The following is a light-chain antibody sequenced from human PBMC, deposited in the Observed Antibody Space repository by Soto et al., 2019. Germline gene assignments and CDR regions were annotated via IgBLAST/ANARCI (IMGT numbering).Light chain of an antibody. CDR1: QSVRSNY. J-gene: IGKJ4*01. CDR2: GAS. CDR3: QQYASSPLT. Sequence: IVLTQSPGTLSLSSGERATLSCRASQSVRSNYLAWYQQKPGQAPRLLIYGASSRATGIPDRFSGSGSGTDFTLTISRLEPEDFAVYYCQQYASSPLTFGGGTKVEIK. V-gene: IGKV3-20*01.